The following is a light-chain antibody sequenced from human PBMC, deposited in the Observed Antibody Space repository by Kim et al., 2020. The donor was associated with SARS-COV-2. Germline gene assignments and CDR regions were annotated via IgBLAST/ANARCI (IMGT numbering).Light chain of an antibody. CDR3: CSYAGSSTLV. CDR2: EVS. J-gene: IGLJ2*01. V-gene: IGLV2-23*02. CDR1: SSGGGRDNL. Sequence: GQSITLSGTGTSSGGGRDNLASWYQQHPGNDPKLMIYEVSKRPSGVSNRFSGAKSGNTASLTISGLQAEDEADYYCCSYAGSSTLVFGGGTQLTVL.